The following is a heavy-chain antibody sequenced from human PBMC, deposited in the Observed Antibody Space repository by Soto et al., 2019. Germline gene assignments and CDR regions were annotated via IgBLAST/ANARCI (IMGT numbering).Heavy chain of an antibody. V-gene: IGHV3-30*18. Sequence: GGSLRLSCAASGFTFSSYGMHWVRQAPGKGLEWVAVISYDGSDKYYADSVKGRFTISRDNSKNTLYLQMSSLRAEDTAVYYCAKGARTGTTYYFDYWGQGTLVTVSS. D-gene: IGHD1-7*01. CDR1: GFTFSSYG. CDR2: ISYDGSDK. J-gene: IGHJ4*02. CDR3: AKGARTGTTYYFDY.